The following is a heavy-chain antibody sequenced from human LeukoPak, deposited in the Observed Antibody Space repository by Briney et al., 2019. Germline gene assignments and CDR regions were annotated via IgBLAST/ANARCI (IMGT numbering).Heavy chain of an antibody. J-gene: IGHJ4*02. CDR1: GGTFSSYA. CDR2: IIPIFGTA. V-gene: IGHV1-69*01. CDR3: ASHSPPDENMGYGDAGY. Sequence: SVKVSCKASGGTFSSYAISWVRQAPGQGLEWMGGIIPIFGTANYAQKFQGRVTITADESTSTAYMELSSLRSEDTAVYYCASHSPPDENMGYGDAGYWGQGTLLTVSS. D-gene: IGHD4-17*01.